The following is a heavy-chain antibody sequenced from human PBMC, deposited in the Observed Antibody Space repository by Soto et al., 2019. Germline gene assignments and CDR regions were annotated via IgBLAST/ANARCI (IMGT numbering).Heavy chain of an antibody. CDR2: IFYSGST. CDR1: GGSISGYY. CDR3: ATAQPVSPYHFDY. J-gene: IGHJ4*02. D-gene: IGHD6-13*01. Sequence: SETLSLTCTVSGGSISGYYWSWIRQPPGKGLEWIGYIFYSGSTKYNPSLRSRVTISIDTSKNQFSLKLNSVTAADTAVYYCATAQPVSPYHFDYWGQGTLVTVSS. V-gene: IGHV4-59*01.